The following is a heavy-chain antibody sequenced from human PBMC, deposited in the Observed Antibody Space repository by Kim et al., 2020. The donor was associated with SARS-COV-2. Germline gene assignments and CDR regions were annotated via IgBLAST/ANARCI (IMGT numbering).Heavy chain of an antibody. CDR3: GRGISAEYYYGSGCYGL. CDR2: IYSGGST. J-gene: IGHJ2*01. D-gene: IGHD3-22*01. Sequence: GGSLRLSCAASGFTVSSYYMSWVRQAPGKGLEWVSVIYSGGSTYYDDSAVSRFTTTRDNNTNNLQFQLKSIRADDAAADYCGRGISAEYYYGSGCYGLW. CDR1: GFTVSSYY. V-gene: IGHV3-53*01.